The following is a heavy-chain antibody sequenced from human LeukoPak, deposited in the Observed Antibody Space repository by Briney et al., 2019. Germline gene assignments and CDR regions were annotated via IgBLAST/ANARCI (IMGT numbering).Heavy chain of an antibody. Sequence: GGSLRLSCAASGFTFSTYYMHWVRQAPGKGLVWVSLINSDGSTTTYADSVKGRFTISRDNAKNTLYLQMNTLRAEDTAVYYCAIFKPPTTYSYGSGSLWGQGTLVTVSS. V-gene: IGHV3-74*01. CDR3: AIFKPPTTYSYGSGSL. CDR1: GFTFSTYY. CDR2: INSDGSTT. J-gene: IGHJ4*02. D-gene: IGHD3-10*01.